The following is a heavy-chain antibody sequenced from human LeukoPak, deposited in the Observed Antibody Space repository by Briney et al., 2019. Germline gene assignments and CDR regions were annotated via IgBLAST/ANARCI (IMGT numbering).Heavy chain of an antibody. CDR3: ASPCCSTSCYFEFEY. CDR1: GGSISSSSYY. J-gene: IGHJ4*02. D-gene: IGHD2-2*01. Sequence: SETLSLTCTVSGGSISSSSYYWGWIRQPPGKGLEWIGSIYYSGSTYYNPSLKSRVTISVDTSKNQFSLKLSSVTAADTAVYYCASPCCSTSCYFEFEYWGQGTLVTVSS. CDR2: IYYSGST. V-gene: IGHV4-39*01.